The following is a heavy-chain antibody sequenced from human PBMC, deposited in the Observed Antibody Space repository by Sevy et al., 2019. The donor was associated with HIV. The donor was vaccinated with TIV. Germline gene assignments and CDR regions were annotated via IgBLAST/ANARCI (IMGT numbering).Heavy chain of an antibody. V-gene: IGHV4-39*02. Sequence: SETLSLTCTASGGSLISPTFYWGWVRQPPGERLEWIAAMHYGGNTYYNPSLKGRVAMSVDTSKNQFSLNWTSVTAADAAVYHCVRDHHLRGRHWFDSWGQGALVTVSS. CDR3: VRDHHLRGRHWFDS. J-gene: IGHJ5*01. CDR2: MHYGGNT. CDR1: GGSLISPTFY. D-gene: IGHD3-16*01.